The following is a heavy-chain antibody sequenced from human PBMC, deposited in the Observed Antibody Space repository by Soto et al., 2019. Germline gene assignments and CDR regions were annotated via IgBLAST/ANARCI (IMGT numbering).Heavy chain of an antibody. Sequence: EVQLVESGGGVLRPGGSLRLSCAASGFTFDDYGMRWARQAPGKGLEWVPGVNWNGGSTGYADSVKGRFTISRDNAKNSLYLQMNSLRAEDTAFYYCVRGASLNFDYWGQGTLVTVSS. CDR1: GFTFDDYG. CDR2: VNWNGGST. CDR3: VRGASLNFDY. J-gene: IGHJ4*02. V-gene: IGHV3-20*04. D-gene: IGHD1-26*01.